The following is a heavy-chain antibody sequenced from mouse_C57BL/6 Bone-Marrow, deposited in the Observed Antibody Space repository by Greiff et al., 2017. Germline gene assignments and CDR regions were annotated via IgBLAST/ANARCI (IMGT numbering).Heavy chain of an antibody. V-gene: IGHV10-3*01. J-gene: IGHJ4*01. D-gene: IGHD2-4*01. CDR3: VYYESATDY. CDR2: IRSKSSNYAT. CDR1: GFTFTTYA. Sequence: EVNVVESGGGLVQPKGSLKLSCAASGFTFTTYAMHWVRQAPGKGLEWVARIRSKSSNYATYYADSVKDRFTISRDDSQSMLYLQMNNLKAEDTARYYCVYYESATDYWGQGTSVTVSS.